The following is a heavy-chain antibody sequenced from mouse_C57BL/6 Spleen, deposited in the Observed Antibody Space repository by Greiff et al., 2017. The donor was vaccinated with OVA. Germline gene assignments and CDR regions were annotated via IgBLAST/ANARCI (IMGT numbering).Heavy chain of an antibody. D-gene: IGHD3-1*01. V-gene: IGHV5-6*01. CDR3: ARLRDLYFDY. CDR2: ISSGGSYT. J-gene: IGHJ2*01. Sequence: EVQLQESGGDLVKPGGSLKLSCAASGFTFSSYGMSWVRQTPDKRLEWVATISSGGSYTYYPDSVKGRFTISRDNAKNTLYLQMSSLKSEDTAMYYCARLRDLYFDYWGQGTTLTVSS. CDR1: GFTFSSYG.